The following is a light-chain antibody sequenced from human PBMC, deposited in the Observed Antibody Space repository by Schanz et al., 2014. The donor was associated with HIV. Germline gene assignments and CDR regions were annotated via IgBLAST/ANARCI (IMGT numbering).Light chain of an antibody. CDR1: SSDVGVYNY. Sequence: QSALTQPASVSGSPGQSITISCTGTSSDVGVYNYVSWYQQHPGKAPKLMIYDVNNRPSGVSHRFSGSKSGNTASLTISGLQAEDEADYYCSSYTGSSSVIFGGGTKLTVL. J-gene: IGLJ2*01. V-gene: IGLV2-14*03. CDR2: DVN. CDR3: SSYTGSSSVI.